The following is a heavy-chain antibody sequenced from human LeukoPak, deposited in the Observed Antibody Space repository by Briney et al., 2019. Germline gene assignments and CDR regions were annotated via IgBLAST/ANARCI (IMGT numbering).Heavy chain of an antibody. V-gene: IGHV3-48*03. Sequence: QPGGSLRLSCAASGFTFSSYEMNWVRQAPGKGLEWVSYISSSGSTIYYADSVKGRFTISRDNAKNSLYLQMNSLRAEDTAVYYCARLRVAVAGLYYYYYYYMDVWGKGTTVTISS. J-gene: IGHJ6*03. CDR2: ISSSGSTI. CDR1: GFTFSSYE. D-gene: IGHD6-19*01. CDR3: ARLRVAVAGLYYYYYYYMDV.